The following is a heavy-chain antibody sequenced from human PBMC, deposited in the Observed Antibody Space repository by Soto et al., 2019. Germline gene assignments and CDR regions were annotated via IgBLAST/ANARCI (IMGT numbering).Heavy chain of an antibody. CDR1: GYIFTDYS. V-gene: IGHV1-2*02. Sequence: ASVKVSCKASGYIFTDYSVHWVRQAPGQGLEWMGYINSKNGVTNYAQKLQGRVTMTRDTSISTAYMDLNSLRSDDPAVYYCVTGPLNNGGYSNFDYWGHGALVTVSS. J-gene: IGHJ4*01. CDR3: VTGPLNNGGYSNFDY. CDR2: INSKNGVT. D-gene: IGHD1-26*01.